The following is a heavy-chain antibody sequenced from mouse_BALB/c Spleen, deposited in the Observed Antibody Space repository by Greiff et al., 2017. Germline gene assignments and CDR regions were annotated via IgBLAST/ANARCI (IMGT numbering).Heavy chain of an antibody. CDR1: GYTFTSYW. CDR2: INPSTGYT. V-gene: IGHV1-7*01. J-gene: IGHJ2*01. Sequence: VMLMESGAELAKPGASVKMSCKASGYTFTSYWMHWVKQMPGQGLAWIGYINPSTGYTEYNQKFKDKATLTADKSSSTAYMQLSSLTSEDSAVYYCARLGFDYWGQCTTLAVSS. CDR3: ARLGFDY.